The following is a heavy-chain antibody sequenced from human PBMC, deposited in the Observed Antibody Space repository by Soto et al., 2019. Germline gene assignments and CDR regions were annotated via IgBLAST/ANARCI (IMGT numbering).Heavy chain of an antibody. CDR2: ISYDGSNK. Sequence: QVQLVESGGGVVQPGRSLRLSCAASGFTFSSYAMPWVRQAPGKGLEWVAVISYDGSNKYYADSVKGLFTISRDNSKNTLYLQMTSLRAEDMAVYYCARDYYPFNRGDGFSMDVWGQGTTVTVSS. J-gene: IGHJ6*02. CDR1: GFTFSSYA. V-gene: IGHV3-30-3*01. D-gene: IGHD3-10*01. CDR3: ARDYYPFNRGDGFSMDV.